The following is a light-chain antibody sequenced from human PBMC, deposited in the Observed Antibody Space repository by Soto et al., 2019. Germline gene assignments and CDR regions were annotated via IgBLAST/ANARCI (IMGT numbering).Light chain of an antibody. CDR1: SSNIGAGYD. CDR3: QSYDSSLSGGVV. Sequence: QSVLTQPPSVSGAPGQRVTISCTGSSSNIGAGYDVHWYQQLPGTAPKLLIYGNSNRPSGVPDRFSGSKSGTSASLAITGLQAEDEADYYCQSYDSSLSGGVVFGGGTQPTVL. J-gene: IGLJ2*01. V-gene: IGLV1-40*01. CDR2: GNS.